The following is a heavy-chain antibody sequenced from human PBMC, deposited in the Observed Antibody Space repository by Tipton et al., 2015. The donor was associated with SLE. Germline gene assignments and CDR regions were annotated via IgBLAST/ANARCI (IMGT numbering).Heavy chain of an antibody. Sequence: LRLSCTVSGGSISSHYWGWIRQPPGKGLEWIGIIYYGGSTYYNPSLKSRVTISVDTSDSQFSLKLSSVTAADTAVYYCARGEGRWGQGTLVTVSS. CDR2: IYYGGST. J-gene: IGHJ4*02. V-gene: IGHV4-39*01. CDR3: ARGEGR. CDR1: GGSISSHY.